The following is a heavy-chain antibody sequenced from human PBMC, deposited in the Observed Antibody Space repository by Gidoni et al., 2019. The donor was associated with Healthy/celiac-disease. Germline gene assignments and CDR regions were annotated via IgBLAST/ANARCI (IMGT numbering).Heavy chain of an antibody. Sequence: LSCAASGFTFSSYAMSWVRQAPGKGLEWVSAISGSGGSTYYADSVKGRFTISRDNSKNTLYLQMNSLRAEDTAVYYCAKTGIGAGTPYFDYWGQGTLVTVSS. D-gene: IGHD6-19*01. J-gene: IGHJ4*02. V-gene: IGHV3-23*01. CDR3: AKTGIGAGTPYFDY. CDR1: GFTFSSYA. CDR2: ISGSGGST.